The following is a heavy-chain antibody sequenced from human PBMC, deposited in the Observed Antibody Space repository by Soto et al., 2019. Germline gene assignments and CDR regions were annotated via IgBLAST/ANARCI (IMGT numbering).Heavy chain of an antibody. V-gene: IGHV4-59*01. CDR1: GGSISRYF. CDR2: IFYTGST. D-gene: IGHD2-21*01. J-gene: IGHJ5*02. CDR3: AHFSDLEWFDP. Sequence: QVQLQESGPGLVRPSETLSLTCTVSGGSISRYFWSWIRQSPGKGLEWIGYIFYTGSTTYNPSLKSRVTISIDTSTNQFSLKLSSLTAADTAVYYCAHFSDLEWFDPWGQGTLVTVSS.